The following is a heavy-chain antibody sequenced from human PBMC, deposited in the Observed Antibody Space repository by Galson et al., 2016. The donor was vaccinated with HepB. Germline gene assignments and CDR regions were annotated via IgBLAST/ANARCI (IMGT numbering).Heavy chain of an antibody. J-gene: IGHJ4*02. V-gene: IGHV3-23*01. Sequence: SLRLSCAASGFTFSNYVMHWVRQAPGKGLEWVAVICCDGCRIYYADSVKGRFTISRDNSKNTVFLQMNRLRAEDTAVYYCAKDGRSGYPPSNFAGYYFDNWGQGALVTVSS. CDR1: GFTFSNYV. D-gene: IGHD6-19*01. CDR2: ICCDGCRI. CDR3: AKDGRSGYPPSNFAGYYFDN.